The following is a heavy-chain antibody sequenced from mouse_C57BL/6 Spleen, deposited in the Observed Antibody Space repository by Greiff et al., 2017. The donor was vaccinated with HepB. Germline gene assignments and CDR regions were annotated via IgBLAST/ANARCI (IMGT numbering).Heavy chain of an antibody. CDR3: ARARYYYGSSIFDY. D-gene: IGHD1-1*01. CDR1: GFTFSDYY. CDR2: INYDGSST. Sequence: EVQRVESEGGLVQPGSSMKLSCTASGFTFSDYYMAWVRQVPEKGLEWVANINYDGSSTYYLDSLKSRFIISRDNAKNILYLQMSSLKSEDTATYYCARARYYYGSSIFDYWGQGTTLTVSS. V-gene: IGHV5-16*01. J-gene: IGHJ2*01.